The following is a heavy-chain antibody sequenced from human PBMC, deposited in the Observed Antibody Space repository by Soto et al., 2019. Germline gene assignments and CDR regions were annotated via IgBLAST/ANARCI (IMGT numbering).Heavy chain of an antibody. CDR1: GYTFTSYD. CDR3: ARTSGYAFDY. V-gene: IGHV1-3*03. J-gene: IGHJ4*02. CDR2: GNSNGGST. Sequence: ASVKVSCKASGYTFTSYDMHWVRQAPGQRLEWMGWINAGNSNGGSTDYANSVKGRFTISRDNSKNTLYLQMGSLRAEDMAVYYCARTSGYAFDYWGRGTLVTVSS. D-gene: IGHD5-12*01.